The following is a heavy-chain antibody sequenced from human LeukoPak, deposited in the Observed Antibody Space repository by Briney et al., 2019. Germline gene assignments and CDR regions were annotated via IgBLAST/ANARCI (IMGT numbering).Heavy chain of an antibody. CDR2: IKQDGSEK. J-gene: IGHJ4*02. V-gene: IGHV3-7*01. CDR1: GFTFSSYW. D-gene: IGHD5-18*01. Sequence: GGSLRLSCAASGFTFSSYWMSWVRQAPGKGLEWVANIKQDGSEKYYVDSVKGRFTISRDNAKNSLYLQMNSLRAEDTAVYYCARDPPQRGYSPFDYWGQGTLVTVSS. CDR3: ARDPPQRGYSPFDY.